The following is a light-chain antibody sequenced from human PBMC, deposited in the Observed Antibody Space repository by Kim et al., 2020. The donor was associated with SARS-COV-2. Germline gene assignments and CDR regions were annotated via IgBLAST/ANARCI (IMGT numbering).Light chain of an antibody. CDR1: KVINNY. CDR3: QKYDSAPWT. Sequence: AAVRDRVPTACRTSKVINNYLAWYQQKPGKAPTVLIYGASTLHSGVPSRFSGSGSGTDFTLTISSLQPEDVGTYYCQKYDSAPWTFGHGTKVDIK. CDR2: GAS. J-gene: IGKJ1*01. V-gene: IGKV1-27*01.